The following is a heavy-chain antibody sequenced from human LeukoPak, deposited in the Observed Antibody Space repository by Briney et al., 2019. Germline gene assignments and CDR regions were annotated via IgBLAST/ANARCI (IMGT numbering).Heavy chain of an antibody. CDR3: AKDPPHSDRSIYSDNS. J-gene: IGHJ4*02. V-gene: IGHV3-30*04. CDR1: GFTFSSYA. CDR2: ISYDGSNK. Sequence: PGGSLRLSCAASGFTFSSYAMHWVRQAPGKGLEWVAVISYDGSNKYYADSVKGRFTISRDNSKNTLYLQMDSLRAEDTAVYYCAKDPPHSDRSIYSDNSWGQGTLVTVSS. D-gene: IGHD3-22*01.